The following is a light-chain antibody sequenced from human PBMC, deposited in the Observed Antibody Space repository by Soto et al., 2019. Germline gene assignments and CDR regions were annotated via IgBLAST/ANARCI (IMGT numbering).Light chain of an antibody. CDR3: QSYVGPLSGVL. CDR1: SSNIGAGYD. V-gene: IGLV1-40*01. CDR2: GNS. J-gene: IGLJ2*01. Sequence: QSVLTQPPSVSGAPGQRVTISCTGSSSNIGAGYDVHWYQQLPGTAPKLLISGNSNRPSGVPDRFSGSKSGTSASLAITVRQAEDEADYCCQSYVGPLSGVLFGGGTQLTVL.